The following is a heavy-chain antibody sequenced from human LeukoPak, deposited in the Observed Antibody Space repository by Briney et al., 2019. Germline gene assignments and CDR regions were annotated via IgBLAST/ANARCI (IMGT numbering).Heavy chain of an antibody. D-gene: IGHD1-26*01. Sequence: GGSLRLSCAASGLTFSDYYMSWIRQAPGKGLEWVSYVSSSGSTIYYADSVKGRFTISRDNAKNSLYLQMNSLRAEDTAVYYCARGTARVGATNDYWGQGTLVTVSS. V-gene: IGHV3-11*01. CDR3: ARGTARVGATNDY. CDR2: VSSSGSTI. J-gene: IGHJ4*02. CDR1: GLTFSDYY.